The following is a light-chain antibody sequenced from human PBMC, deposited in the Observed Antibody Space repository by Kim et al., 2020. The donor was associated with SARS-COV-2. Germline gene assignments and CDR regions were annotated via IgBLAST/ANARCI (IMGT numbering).Light chain of an antibody. J-gene: IGLJ3*02. CDR2: GKN. Sequence: SSELTQDPAVSVALGQTVRITCQGDSLRSYYASWYQQKPGQAPVLVIYGKNNRPSGIPDRFSGSSSGNTASLTITGSQAEDEADHYLNSWASSGNHRVFG. V-gene: IGLV3-19*01. CDR1: SLRSYY. CDR3: NSWASSGNHRV.